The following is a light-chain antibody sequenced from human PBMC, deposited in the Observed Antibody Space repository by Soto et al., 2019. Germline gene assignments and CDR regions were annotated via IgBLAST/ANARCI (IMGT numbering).Light chain of an antibody. CDR3: SSYAGYSTSVV. V-gene: IGLV2-23*01. Sequence: QSALTQPASVSGSPGQSITISCTGTSSDIGSYNLVSWYQQHPGKAPKLMIYEANKRPSGVSERFSGSKSGNTASLTISGLQAEDEAEYYCSSYAGYSTSVVFGGGTKLTVL. J-gene: IGLJ2*01. CDR1: SSDIGSYNL. CDR2: EAN.